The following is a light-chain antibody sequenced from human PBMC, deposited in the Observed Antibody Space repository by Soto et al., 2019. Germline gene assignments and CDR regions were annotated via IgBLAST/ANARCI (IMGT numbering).Light chain of an antibody. J-gene: IGKJ3*01. CDR2: AAS. CDR3: QKYNSAPLT. V-gene: IGKV1-27*01. Sequence: DIQMTQSPSSLSASVGDRVTITCRASQGISNYLAWYQQKPGKVPKLLIYAASTLQSGVPSRFSGSGSGTDYTLTISSLQPADVATYSCQKYNSAPLTFGPGTQVDIK. CDR1: QGISNY.